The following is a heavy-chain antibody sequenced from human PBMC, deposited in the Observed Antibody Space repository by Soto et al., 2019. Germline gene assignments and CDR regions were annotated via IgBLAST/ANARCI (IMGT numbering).Heavy chain of an antibody. Sequence: EASVKLSCKASGYTFSTYGISWVRQAPGQGLEWMGWISAYNHYTNYAQKFQGRVTLTTDTSTNTAYMELRSLRSGDTAMYFCARVGPSREVPYPFEYWGQGTLVTVSS. CDR3: ARVGPSREVPYPFEY. V-gene: IGHV1-18*01. D-gene: IGHD1-26*01. J-gene: IGHJ4*02. CDR1: GYTFSTYG. CDR2: ISAYNHYT.